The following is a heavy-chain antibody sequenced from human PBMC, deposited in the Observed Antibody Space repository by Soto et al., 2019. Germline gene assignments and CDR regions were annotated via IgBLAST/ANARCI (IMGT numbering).Heavy chain of an antibody. Sequence: ASVPVYFPSSFSPFPLSSIPFFLPSPFPFLSFIFLLPPPIFNTGYAQKFQGRVTMTRNTSISPAYMELSSLRSEDTAVYYCARNGSPGILEWYHYYYYGMDVWGQGTTVTVSS. CDR1: FSPFPLSS. CDR2: LPPPIFNT. V-gene: IGHV1-8*01. D-gene: IGHD3-3*01. J-gene: IGHJ6*02. CDR3: ARNGSPGILEWYHYYYYGMDV.